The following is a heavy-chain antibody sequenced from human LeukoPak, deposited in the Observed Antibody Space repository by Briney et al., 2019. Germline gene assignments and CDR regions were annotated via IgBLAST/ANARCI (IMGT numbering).Heavy chain of an antibody. Sequence: GGSLRLSCAASGFTFSTYWMSWVRQAPGKGLEWVATIKQDGSEIYYMDSVRGRFTISRDNAQNSLYLQMNSLRAEDTAVYYCASGEGPYYYDSSGYYPESYWGQGTLVTVSS. D-gene: IGHD3-22*01. V-gene: IGHV3-7*01. CDR2: IKQDGSEI. CDR1: GFTFSTYW. CDR3: ASGEGPYYYDSSGYYPESY. J-gene: IGHJ4*02.